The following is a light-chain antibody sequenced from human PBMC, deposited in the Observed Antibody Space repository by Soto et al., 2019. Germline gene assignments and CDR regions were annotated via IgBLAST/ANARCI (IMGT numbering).Light chain of an antibody. V-gene: IGKV3-15*01. Sequence: EIVMTQSPATLSVSPGERATLSCRASQSISNSLAWYQQKPGQAPRFLIFGASTRATGIPARFSGSGSGTAFTLTISSLQSEDFAVYYCQQYNNWPWTFGQGTKVEIK. J-gene: IGKJ1*01. CDR2: GAS. CDR3: QQYNNWPWT. CDR1: QSISNS.